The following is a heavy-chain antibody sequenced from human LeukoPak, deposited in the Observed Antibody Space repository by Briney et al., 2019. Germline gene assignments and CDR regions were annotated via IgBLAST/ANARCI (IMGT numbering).Heavy chain of an antibody. CDR2: ISYDGSNK. D-gene: IGHD6-13*01. J-gene: IGHJ4*02. V-gene: IGHV3-30*04. Sequence: PGGSLRLSCAASGFTFSSYAMHWVRQAPGKGLEWVAVISYDGSNKYYADSVKGRFTISRDNSKNTLYLQMNSLRAEDTAVYYCAKVYSSSWFGAQHFDYWGQGTLVTVSS. CDR3: AKVYSSSWFGAQHFDY. CDR1: GFTFSSYA.